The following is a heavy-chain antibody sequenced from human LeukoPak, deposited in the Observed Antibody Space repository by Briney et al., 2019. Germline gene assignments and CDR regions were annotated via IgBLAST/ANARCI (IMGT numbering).Heavy chain of an antibody. D-gene: IGHD1-26*01. V-gene: IGHV3-23*01. CDR3: ARDRSGRGYYYMDV. Sequence: GGSLRLSCAASGFTFSSYAMSWVRQAPGEELEWVSAISGSGGSTFYADSVKGRFTISRDNSKNTLYLQMNSLRAEDTAVYYCARDRSGRGYYYMDVWGKGTTVTVSS. J-gene: IGHJ6*03. CDR1: GFTFSSYA. CDR2: ISGSGGST.